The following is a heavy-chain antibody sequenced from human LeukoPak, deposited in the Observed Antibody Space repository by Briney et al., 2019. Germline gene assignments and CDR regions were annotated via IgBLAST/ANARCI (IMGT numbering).Heavy chain of an antibody. CDR1: GYTLTELS. D-gene: IGHD3-10*02. Sequence: ASVKVSCKVSGYTLTELSMHWVRQAPGEGLEWMGGFDPEDGETIYAQKFQGRVTMTEDTSTDTAYMELSSLRSEDTAVYYCATSVYVRGTIDYWGQGTLVTVSS. CDR2: FDPEDGET. CDR3: ATSVYVRGTIDY. V-gene: IGHV1-24*01. J-gene: IGHJ4*02.